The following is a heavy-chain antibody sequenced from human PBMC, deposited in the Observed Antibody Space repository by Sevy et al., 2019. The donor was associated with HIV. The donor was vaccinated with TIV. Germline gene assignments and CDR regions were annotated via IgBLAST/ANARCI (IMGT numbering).Heavy chain of an antibody. CDR1: GFTFDDYT. D-gene: IGHD6-6*01. J-gene: IGHJ4*02. CDR2: ISWDGGST. CDR3: AKLWGSSSGPDY. V-gene: IGHV3-43*01. Sequence: GGSLRLSCAASGFTFDDYTMNWVRQAPGMGLEWVSLISWDGGSTYYADSVKGRFTISRDNSKNSLYLQMNSLRTEDTALYYCAKLWGSSSGPDYWGQGTLVTVSS.